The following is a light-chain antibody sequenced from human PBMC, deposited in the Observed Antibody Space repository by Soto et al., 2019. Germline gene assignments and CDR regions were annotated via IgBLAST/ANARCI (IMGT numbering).Light chain of an antibody. J-gene: IGKJ5*01. CDR2: DTS. Sequence: EIVLTQSPATLSLSPGERATLSCRTSQTIRCLLNWYQQRPGQAPRLLIYDTSNRATDIPARFSGSGSGTDFILTISSLDPEDFGVYFCQQRHNGPITFGQGTRLDIK. V-gene: IGKV3-11*01. CDR3: QQRHNGPIT. CDR1: QTIRCL.